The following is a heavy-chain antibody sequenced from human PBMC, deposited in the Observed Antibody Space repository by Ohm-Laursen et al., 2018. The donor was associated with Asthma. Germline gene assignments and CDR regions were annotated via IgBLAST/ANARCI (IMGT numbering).Heavy chain of an antibody. J-gene: IGHJ4*02. Sequence: SLRLSCAAPGFNFSSSAMHWVRQAPGKGLEWVAVGGSYYDGGLKYYADSVNGRFTVSRDDSKNTLYLQMNSLRPDDTAVYYCARDVMEWYLPAFDFWGQGTLVTVSS. CDR3: ARDVMEWYLPAFDF. CDR2: GGSYYDGGLK. D-gene: IGHD3-3*01. V-gene: IGHV3-30-3*01. CDR1: GFNFSSSA.